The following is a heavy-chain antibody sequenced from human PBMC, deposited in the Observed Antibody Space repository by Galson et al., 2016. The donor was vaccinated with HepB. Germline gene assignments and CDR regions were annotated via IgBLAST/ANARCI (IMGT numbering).Heavy chain of an antibody. Sequence: SVKVSCKASGYTFNTYNMHWVRQAPGQGLEWMGIIKPSGGNTIYAKKFQDRITMTRDTSTSTVYMELISLKSEDTAVYYCARELDHSSYFDYWGQGTLLTVSS. CDR3: ARELDHSSYFDY. CDR1: GYTFNTYN. D-gene: IGHD6-6*01. V-gene: IGHV1-46*02. CDR2: IKPSGGNT. J-gene: IGHJ4*02.